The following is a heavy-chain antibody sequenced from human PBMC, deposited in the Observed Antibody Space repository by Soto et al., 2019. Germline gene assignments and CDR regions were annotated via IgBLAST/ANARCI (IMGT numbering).Heavy chain of an antibody. CDR1: GGTFSSYA. Sequence: QVQLVPAGAEVKKPGSSVKVSCKASGGTFSSYAISWVRQAPGQGLEWMGGIIPIFGTANYAQKVQGRVTITADESTSEAYMEMSSLRSEDTAVYYCARVVGITTSFVYYYYGMDVWVQWTTVTVSS. V-gene: IGHV1-69*01. J-gene: IGHJ6*02. D-gene: IGHD3-22*01. CDR3: ARVVGITTSFVYYYYGMDV. CDR2: IIPIFGTA.